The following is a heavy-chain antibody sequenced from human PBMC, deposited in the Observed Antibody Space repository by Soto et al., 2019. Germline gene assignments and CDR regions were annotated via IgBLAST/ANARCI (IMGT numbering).Heavy chain of an antibody. Sequence: SETLSLTCTVSGGSINSYYWSWIRQPPGKGLEWIGYIYYSGSTNYNPSLKSRVTISIDTSKNQFSLRLRSVTAADTALYYCARAGVYYDSSGYYYSHDAFDIWGQGTMVT. D-gene: IGHD3-22*01. CDR1: GGSINSYY. CDR2: IYYSGST. CDR3: ARAGVYYDSSGYYYSHDAFDI. V-gene: IGHV4-59*01. J-gene: IGHJ3*02.